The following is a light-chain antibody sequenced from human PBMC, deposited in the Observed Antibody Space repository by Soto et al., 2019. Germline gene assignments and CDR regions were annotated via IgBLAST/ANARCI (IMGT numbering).Light chain of an antibody. CDR3: QQYNSYSGT. CDR1: QSISIW. CDR2: DAS. V-gene: IGKV1-5*01. Sequence: DIQMTQSPSTLSASVGDRVTITCRASQSISIWLAGYQQKPGQAPKLLIYDASSLESGVPSRFSGSGSGTEFTLTISRLQPDDFAGYYCQQYNSYSGTFGQGTKVEIK. J-gene: IGKJ1*01.